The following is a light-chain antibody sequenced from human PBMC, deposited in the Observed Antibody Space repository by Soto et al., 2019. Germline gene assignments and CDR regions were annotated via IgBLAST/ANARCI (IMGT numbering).Light chain of an antibody. CDR3: QQYYSTPLT. CDR1: QSVLYSSNNKNY. J-gene: IGKJ4*01. V-gene: IGKV4-1*01. Sequence: DIVMTQSPDSLSVSLGERATINCKSSQSVLYSSNNKNYFAWYQQKPGQPPKLLIYWASTRESGVPDRFSGSGSGTDFTLTISSLQAEDVAVYCCQQYYSTPLTFGGGTKVEIK. CDR2: WAS.